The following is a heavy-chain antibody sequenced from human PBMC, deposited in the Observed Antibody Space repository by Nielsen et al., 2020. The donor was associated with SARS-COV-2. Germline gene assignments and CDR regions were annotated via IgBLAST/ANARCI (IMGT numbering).Heavy chain of an antibody. V-gene: IGHV4-34*01. J-gene: IGHJ4*02. CDR1: GGSFSGYY. D-gene: IGHD3-10*01. CDR2: INHSGST. CDR3: ARGVYYGSGTHFDY. Sequence: SQTLSLTCAVYGGSFSGYYWSWIRQPPGKGLGWIGEINHSGSTNYNPSLKSRVTISVDTSKNQFSLKLSSVTAADTAVYYCARGVYYGSGTHFDYWGQGTLVTVSS.